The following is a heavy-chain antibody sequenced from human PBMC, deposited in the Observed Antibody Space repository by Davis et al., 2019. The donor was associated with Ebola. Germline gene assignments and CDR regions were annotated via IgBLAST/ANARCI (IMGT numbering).Heavy chain of an antibody. J-gene: IGHJ4*02. D-gene: IGHD3-10*01. CDR2: IYPGDSYT. CDR3: ARHGQYYYGSGSSDLDY. Sequence: GESLKISCKGSGYSFTSYWIGWVRQMPGKGLEWMGIIYPGDSYTNYSPSFQGQVTISADKSISTAYLQWSSLKASDTAMYYCARHGQYYYGSGSSDLDYWGQGTLVTVSS. V-gene: IGHV5-51*01. CDR1: GYSFTSYW.